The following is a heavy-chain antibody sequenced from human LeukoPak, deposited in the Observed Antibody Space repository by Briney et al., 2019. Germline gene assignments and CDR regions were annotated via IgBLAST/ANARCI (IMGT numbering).Heavy chain of an antibody. CDR3: TCETGHVDSVSDFDV. Sequence: GGSLRLSCSASGFTFSSYAMNWVRQAPGKGLVWVSFISNGGSSIQYADSVKGRFTISRDNAKNSLYLQMNSLRAEDTAIYYCTCETGHVDSVSDFDVWGRGTPVTVSS. D-gene: IGHD3-9*01. J-gene: IGHJ2*01. CDR1: GFTFSSYA. CDR2: ISNGGSSI. V-gene: IGHV3-48*03.